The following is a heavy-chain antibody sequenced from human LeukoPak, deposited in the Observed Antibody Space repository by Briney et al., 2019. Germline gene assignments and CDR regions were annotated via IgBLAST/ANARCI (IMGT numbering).Heavy chain of an antibody. CDR1: GYTFTSYD. CDR3: ARDRYSSGWYGGYFDY. Sequence: ASVKLSCKASGYTFTSYDINWVRQATGQGLELMGWMNPNSGNTGYAQKFQGRVTMTRNTSISTAYMELSSLRSEDTAVYYCARDRYSSGWYGGYFDYWGQGTLVTVSS. J-gene: IGHJ4*02. V-gene: IGHV1-8*01. CDR2: MNPNSGNT. D-gene: IGHD6-19*01.